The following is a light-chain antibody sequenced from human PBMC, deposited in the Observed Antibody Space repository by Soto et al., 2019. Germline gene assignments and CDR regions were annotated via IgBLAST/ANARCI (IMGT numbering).Light chain of an antibody. CDR1: QSVSNSY. Sequence: EIVMTQSPATLCVSPGERATLTCRASQSVSNSYLAWYQQKPGQAPRLLIYGASTRATGIPARFSGSVSGTEFTLTISSLQSEDFAVYFCQQYSNWPITFGQGTRRETK. CDR2: GAS. CDR3: QQYSNWPIT. J-gene: IGKJ5*01. V-gene: IGKV3-15*01.